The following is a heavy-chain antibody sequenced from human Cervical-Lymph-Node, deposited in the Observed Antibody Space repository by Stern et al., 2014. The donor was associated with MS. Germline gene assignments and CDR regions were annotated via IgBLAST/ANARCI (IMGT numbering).Heavy chain of an antibody. D-gene: IGHD4-23*01. Sequence: MQLVESGGGVVQPGRSLRLSCAASGFTFGSSGMHWVRRAPAKGLEWLPIIYYDGSNRYYADSVKGRFTISRDNSKNTLYLQMNSLRAEDTAVYYCAREGGNTAEYFQHWGQGTLVTVSS. J-gene: IGHJ1*01. CDR3: AREGGNTAEYFQH. V-gene: IGHV3-33*01. CDR1: GFTFGSSG. CDR2: IYYDGSNR.